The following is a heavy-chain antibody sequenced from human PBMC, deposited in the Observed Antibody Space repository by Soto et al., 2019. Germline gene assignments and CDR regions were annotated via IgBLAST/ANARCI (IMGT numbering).Heavy chain of an antibody. CDR1: GFTFSSYA. CDR2: ISGSGGST. D-gene: IGHD1-26*01. Sequence: EVQLLESGGGLVQPGGSLRLSCAASGFTFSSYAMTWVRQAPGKGLEWVSAISGSGGSTYYADSVKGQFTISRDNSKNTLYLQMNSLRAEDTAVYYCAKGLYSGSYFDHWGQGTLVTVSS. CDR3: AKGLYSGSYFDH. V-gene: IGHV3-23*01. J-gene: IGHJ4*02.